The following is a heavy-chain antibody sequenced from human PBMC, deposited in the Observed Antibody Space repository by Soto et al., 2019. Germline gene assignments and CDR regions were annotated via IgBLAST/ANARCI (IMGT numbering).Heavy chain of an antibody. V-gene: IGHV3-23*01. D-gene: IGHD1-1*01. J-gene: IGHJ4*02. CDR2: ISGSGDST. Sequence: EVQLLESGGGLVQPGGSLRLSCAASGFTFSSYAMSWVRQAPGKGLEWVSVISGSGDSTYYADSVKGRFTISRDNSKKTLYQQITSLRAEDTAVYYCAKRATGTYFDYWGQGTLVTVSS. CDR3: AKRATGTYFDY. CDR1: GFTFSSYA.